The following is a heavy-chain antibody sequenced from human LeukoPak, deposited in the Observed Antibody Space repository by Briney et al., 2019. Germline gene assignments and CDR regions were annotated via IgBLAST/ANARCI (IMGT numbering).Heavy chain of an antibody. CDR3: ARARYSSSWYDY. J-gene: IGHJ4*02. D-gene: IGHD6-13*01. CDR1: GYSISSGYY. V-gene: IGHV4-38-2*02. CDR2: NYHSGST. Sequence: SETLSLTCTVSGYSISSGYYWGWIRQPPGKGLEWIGSNYHSGSTYYNPSLKSRVTISVDTSKNQFSLKLSSVTAADTAVYYCARARYSSSWYDYWGQGTLVTVSS.